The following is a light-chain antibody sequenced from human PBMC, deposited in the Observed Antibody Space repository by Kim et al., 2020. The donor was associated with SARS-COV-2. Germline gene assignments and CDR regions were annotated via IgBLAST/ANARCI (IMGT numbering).Light chain of an antibody. J-gene: IGLJ2*01. CDR3: ILNNSGGRV. CDR2: DPS. Sequence: PGGTVTPSCASSTEAVASGHYPYWFQQKPAQAPRSLIYDPSHTRAWAPARFSGSRLGGKAALTRPGAQPEDEADYSCILNNSGGRVFGGGTQLTVL. V-gene: IGLV7-46*01. CDR1: TEAVASGHY.